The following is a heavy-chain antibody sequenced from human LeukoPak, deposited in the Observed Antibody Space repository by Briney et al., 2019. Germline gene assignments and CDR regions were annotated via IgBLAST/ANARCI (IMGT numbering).Heavy chain of an antibody. D-gene: IGHD6-19*01. CDR1: GFTFSSYG. CDR3: AKGGEEIAVAGRDPYFDY. Sequence: GGSPRLSCAASGFTFSSYGMHWVRQAPGKGLEWVAFIRYDGSNKYYADSVKGRFTISRDNSKNTLYLQMNSLRAEDTAVYYCAKGGEEIAVAGRDPYFDYWGQGTLVTVSS. J-gene: IGHJ4*02. CDR2: IRYDGSNK. V-gene: IGHV3-30*02.